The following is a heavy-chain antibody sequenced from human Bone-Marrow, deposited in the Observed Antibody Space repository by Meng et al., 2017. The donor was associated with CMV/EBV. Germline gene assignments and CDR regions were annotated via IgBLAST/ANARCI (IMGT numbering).Heavy chain of an antibody. V-gene: IGHV1-69*10. CDR3: AREGALGVPAANWFAP. Sequence: SVKVSCKASGGTFSSYAISWVRQAPGQGLEWMGGIIPILGIANYAQKFQGRVTITADKSTSTAYMELSSLRSEDTAVYYCAREGALGVPAANWFAPWGPGNRVHGAS. J-gene: IGHJ5*02. D-gene: IGHD2-2*01. CDR1: GGTFSSYA. CDR2: IIPILGIA.